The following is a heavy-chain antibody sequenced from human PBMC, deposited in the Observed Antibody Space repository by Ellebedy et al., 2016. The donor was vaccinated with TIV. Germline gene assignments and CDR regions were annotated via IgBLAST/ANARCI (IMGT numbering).Heavy chain of an antibody. V-gene: IGHV4-4*07. CDR2: IFMSGSI. J-gene: IGHJ2*01. D-gene: IGHD1-14*01. CDR3: ARLKQSRDRSHWYFDL. CDR1: GGSFSSYY. Sequence: SETLSLTXTVSGGSFSSYYWSWIRQSAGKGLEWFGRIFMSGSISYNPSLKSRVTMSVDASKTQVSLNLSSVTAADTAVYFCARLKQSRDRSHWYFDLWGRGTLVTVSS.